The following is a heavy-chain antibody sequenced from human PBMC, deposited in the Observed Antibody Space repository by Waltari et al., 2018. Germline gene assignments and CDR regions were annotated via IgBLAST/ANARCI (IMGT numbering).Heavy chain of an antibody. D-gene: IGHD3-10*02. CDR2: IKHSGST. V-gene: IGHV4-34*01. Sequence: QVQLQQWGAGLLKPSETLSLTCAVYGGSFSGSYWSWIRQPPGKGLEWMGEIKHSGSTNNRPSLKSRVTIAVDRSKSQLSRKLSSGTAADTAGYYWARVGRCSASAKHWGQGTLVTVSS. CDR3: ARVGRCSASAKH. CDR1: GGSFSGSY. J-gene: IGHJ4*02.